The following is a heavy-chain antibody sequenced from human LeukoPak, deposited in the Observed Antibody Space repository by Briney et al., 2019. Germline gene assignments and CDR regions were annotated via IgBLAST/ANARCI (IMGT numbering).Heavy chain of an antibody. D-gene: IGHD3-9*01. CDR3: ARDRNDSWTGYFDY. Sequence: GGSLRLSCAASGFTFSSYAMHWVRQAPGKGLEWVAVILYDGSNKYYADSVKGRFTISRDNSKNTLYLQMNSLRAEDTAVYCCARDRNDSWTGYFDYWGQGTLVTVSS. CDR1: GFTFSSYA. J-gene: IGHJ4*02. V-gene: IGHV3-30*04. CDR2: ILYDGSNK.